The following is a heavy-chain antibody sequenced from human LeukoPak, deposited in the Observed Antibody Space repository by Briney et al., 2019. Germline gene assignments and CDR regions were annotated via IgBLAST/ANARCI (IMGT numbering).Heavy chain of an antibody. CDR3: ARTGDSTGYYVWLDP. CDR2: ISRSSSTM. V-gene: IGHV3-48*02. CDR1: GFSFSTYS. J-gene: IGHJ5*02. Sequence: GGSLRLSCAASGFSFSTYSMNWVRQAPGRGLGWVSYISRSSSTMYYADSVKGPSTISRDNAKNSLYLQMNSLRDEDTAVYYCARTGDSTGYYVWLDPWGQGTLVTVSS. D-gene: IGHD6-19*01.